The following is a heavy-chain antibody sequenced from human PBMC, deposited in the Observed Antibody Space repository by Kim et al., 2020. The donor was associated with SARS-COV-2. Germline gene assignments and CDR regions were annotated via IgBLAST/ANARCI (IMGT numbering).Heavy chain of an antibody. CDR2: VHTSGST. CDR1: RASISDYY. Sequence: SETMSLTCTVSRASISDYYWSWIRQPPGEGLEWIGYVHTSGSTNYNPSLQSRVTISADTSKNQFSLKLSSMTFADTAVYYCATSRYATSPFYFDSWGQGTLVTVFS. J-gene: IGHJ4*02. D-gene: IGHD2-2*01. V-gene: IGHV4-4*08. CDR3: ATSRYATSPFYFDS.